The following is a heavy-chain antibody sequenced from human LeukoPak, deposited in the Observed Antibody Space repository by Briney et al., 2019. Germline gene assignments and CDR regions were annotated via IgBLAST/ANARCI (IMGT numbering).Heavy chain of an antibody. CDR1: GGSISSGSYY. J-gene: IGHJ6*03. V-gene: IGHV4-61*02. D-gene: IGHD2-15*01. CDR3: ARELSGYCSGGSCFHYYYYYMDV. Sequence: SETLSLTCTVSGGSISSGSYYWSWIRQPAGKGLEWIGRIYTSGSTNYNPSLKSRVTISVDTSKNQFSLKLSSVTAADTAVYYCARELSGYCSGGSCFHYYYYYMDVWGKGTTVTISS. CDR2: IYTSGST.